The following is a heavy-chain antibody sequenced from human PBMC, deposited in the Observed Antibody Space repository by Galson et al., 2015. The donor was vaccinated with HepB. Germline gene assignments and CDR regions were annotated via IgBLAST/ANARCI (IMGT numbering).Heavy chain of an antibody. CDR2: ISYDGSNK. V-gene: IGHV3-30-3*01. J-gene: IGHJ3*02. CDR3: ARDRKKDDSSGYGAAFDI. CDR1: GFTFSSYA. Sequence: SCKASGFTFSSYAMHWVRQAPGKGLEWVAVISYDGSNKYYADSVKGRFTISRDNSKNTLYLQMNSLRAEDTAVYYCARDRKKDDSSGYGAAFDIWGQGTMVTVSS. D-gene: IGHD3-22*01.